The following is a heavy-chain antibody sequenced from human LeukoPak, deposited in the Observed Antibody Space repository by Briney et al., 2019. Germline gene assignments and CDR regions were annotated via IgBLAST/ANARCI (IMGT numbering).Heavy chain of an antibody. D-gene: IGHD4-23*01. CDR2: IIPILGIA. CDR1: GYTFTSYY. V-gene: IGHV1-69*04. J-gene: IGHJ6*02. CDR3: ARDRQGHDYGGNSPGLNMDV. Sequence: ASVKVSCKASGYTFTSYYMHWVRQAPGQGLEWMGRIIPILGIANYAQKFQGRVTITADKSTSTAYMELSSLRSEDTAVYYCARDRQGHDYGGNSPGLNMDVWGQGTTVTVSS.